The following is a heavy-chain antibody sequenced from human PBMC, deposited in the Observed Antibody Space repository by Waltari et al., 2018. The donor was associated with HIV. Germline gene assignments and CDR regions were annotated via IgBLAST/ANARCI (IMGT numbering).Heavy chain of an antibody. CDR2: ISSSSTFI. D-gene: IGHD4-17*01. CDR1: GFTFSSYS. J-gene: IGHJ4*02. Sequence: EVQLVESGGGLVKPGGSLRLSGAASGFTFSSYSMNWVRQAPGKGLEWVSSISSSSTFIYYADSVKGRFTISRDNAKNSLYLQMNSLRAEDTAVYYCARDRQGTVTKDFDYWGQGTLVTVSS. V-gene: IGHV3-21*01. CDR3: ARDRQGTVTKDFDY.